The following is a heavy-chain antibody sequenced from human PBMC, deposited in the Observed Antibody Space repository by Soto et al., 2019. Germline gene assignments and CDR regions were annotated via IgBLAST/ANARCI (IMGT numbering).Heavy chain of an antibody. CDR2: VYYTGST. J-gene: IGHJ4*02. D-gene: IGHD6-19*01. CDR3: ARSVAVPGAHIDY. Sequence: SETLSLTCSVSGGSISGSYWSWIRQSPGKGLEWLGYVYYTGSTNYSPSLRSRVSISVDTSKNEFSLRLSSVTAADTAVYPCARSVAVPGAHIDYWGQGTQVTAPQ. V-gene: IGHV4-59*01. CDR1: GGSISGSY.